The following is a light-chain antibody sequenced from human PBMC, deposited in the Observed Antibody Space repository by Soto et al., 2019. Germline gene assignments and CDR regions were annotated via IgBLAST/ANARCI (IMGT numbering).Light chain of an antibody. CDR3: QQYSSLPHT. CDR1: QSVTNRY. V-gene: IGKV3-20*01. J-gene: IGKJ2*01. Sequence: ESVLTQSPGTLSLSPGERATLSCRASQSVTNRYFAWYQQKPGQAPKLLIYGISSRATGIPDRFSASGSGTDFTLTISRLEPEEFVVYYCQQYSSLPHTFGQGTKLEVK. CDR2: GIS.